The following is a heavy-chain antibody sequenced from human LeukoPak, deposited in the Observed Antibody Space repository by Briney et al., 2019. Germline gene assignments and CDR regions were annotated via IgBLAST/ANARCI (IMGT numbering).Heavy chain of an antibody. CDR3: ARDGAIYYFDY. V-gene: IGHV3-48*03. Sequence: QSGGSLRLSCVASGFTFSSYEMNWVRQAPGRGLEWVSYISTSGSTMYYADSVKGRFTISRDNAKKSVYLQMNSLRAEDTAVYYCARDGAIYYFDYWGQGTLVTVSS. J-gene: IGHJ4*02. D-gene: IGHD1-26*01. CDR1: GFTFSSYE. CDR2: ISTSGSTM.